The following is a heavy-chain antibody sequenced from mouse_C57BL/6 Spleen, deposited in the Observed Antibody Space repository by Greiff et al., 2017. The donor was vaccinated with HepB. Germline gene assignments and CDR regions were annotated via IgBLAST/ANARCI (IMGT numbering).Heavy chain of an antibody. V-gene: IGHV1-80*01. CDR1: GYAFSSYW. CDR3: ARGVYDYDGWYFDV. Sequence: VQLQQSGAELVKPGASVKISCKASGYAFSSYWMNWVKQRPGKGLEWIGQIYPGDGDTNYNGKFKGKATLTADKSSSTAYMQRSSLTSEDSAVYFCARGVYDYDGWYFDVWGTGTTVTVSS. J-gene: IGHJ1*03. D-gene: IGHD2-4*01. CDR2: IYPGDGDT.